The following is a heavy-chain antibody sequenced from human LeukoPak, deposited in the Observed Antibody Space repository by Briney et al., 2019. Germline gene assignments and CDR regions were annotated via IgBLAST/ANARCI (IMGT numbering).Heavy chain of an antibody. CDR2: ISGSGGST. Sequence: GGSLRLSCAASGFTFSSYAMSWVRQAPGKGLEWVSAISGSGGSTYYADSVKGRFTISRDNSKNTPYLQMNSLRAEDTAVYYCAKPIPPIAVALDAFDIWGQGTMVTVSS. D-gene: IGHD6-19*01. CDR1: GFTFSSYA. J-gene: IGHJ3*02. CDR3: AKPIPPIAVALDAFDI. V-gene: IGHV3-23*01.